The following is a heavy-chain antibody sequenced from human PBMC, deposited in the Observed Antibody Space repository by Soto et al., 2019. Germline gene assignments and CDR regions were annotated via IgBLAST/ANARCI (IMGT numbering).Heavy chain of an antibody. CDR2: IYYSGST. J-gene: IGHJ4*02. D-gene: IGHD5-12*01. Sequence: SETLSLTCTVSGGSISSSYWSWLRQPPGKGLEWIGYIYYSGSTNYNPSLKSRVTISVDTSKNQFSLKLSSVTAADTAVYYCARGLEMAPITSYWGQGTLVTIS. CDR1: GGSISSSY. CDR3: ARGLEMAPITSY. V-gene: IGHV4-59*01.